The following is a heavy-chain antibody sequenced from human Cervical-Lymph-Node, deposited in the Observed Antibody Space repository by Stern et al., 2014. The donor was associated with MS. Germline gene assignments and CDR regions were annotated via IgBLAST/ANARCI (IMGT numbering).Heavy chain of an antibody. CDR2: IIPILGTV. CDR1: GDTFSSYA. J-gene: IGHJ4*02. CDR3: ARGLSIAAAGRLAY. D-gene: IGHD6-13*01. V-gene: IGHV1-69*01. Sequence: QVKLLQPGPEVKKPGSSVRVSCKSSGDTFSSYAINWVRQAPGQGLEWMGGIIPILGTVNQTQKFQGRLTLVADESTRSVYMELSDLTSSDTAIYFCARGLSIAAAGRLAYWGQGTLVSVSS.